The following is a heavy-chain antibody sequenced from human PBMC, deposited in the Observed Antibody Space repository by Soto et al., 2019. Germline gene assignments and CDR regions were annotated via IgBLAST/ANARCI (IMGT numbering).Heavy chain of an antibody. CDR2: IYYRGST. CDR1: GGSISGYY. CDR3: ARQQLLPFYYALDV. D-gene: IGHD6-13*01. V-gene: IGHV4-59*07. J-gene: IGHJ6*02. Sequence: QVQLQESGPGLVKPSDTLSLTCTVSGGSISGYYWSWIRQSPGKGLEYIGYIYYRGSTNYNPSLKSRVTMSIDTSRNQFSLRVNSVTAADTAVYYCARQQLLPFYYALDVWVQGTTVTVSS.